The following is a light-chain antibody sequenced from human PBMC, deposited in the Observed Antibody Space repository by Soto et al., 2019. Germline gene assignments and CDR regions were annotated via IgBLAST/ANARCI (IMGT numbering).Light chain of an antibody. Sequence: VMTQSQASLSASPGERGTLSCRASQNIRGSLAWYQQKPGQAPRLLIYGASSRATGIPDRLSGSGSGTDFTLTISRLEPEDFAVYYCQQYGSSPSITFGQGTRLDIK. CDR3: QQYGSSPSIT. CDR2: GAS. V-gene: IGKV3-20*01. CDR1: QNIRGS. J-gene: IGKJ5*01.